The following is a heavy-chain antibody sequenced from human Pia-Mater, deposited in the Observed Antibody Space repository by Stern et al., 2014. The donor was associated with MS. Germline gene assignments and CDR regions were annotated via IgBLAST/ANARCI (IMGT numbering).Heavy chain of an antibody. CDR2: ITIRSSYI. V-gene: IGHV3-21*01. Sequence: VQLVQSGGGLVKPGGSLRLSCAASGFTFSSYTMNWVRQAPGKGLEWVSSITIRSSYIYYEDSVKGRFTISRAKAKNTLYLQMNSLRAEDTAVYYCARDPPQVSVAHSSGSYYVTYYYGMDVWGQGTPVTVSS. CDR1: GFTFSSYT. D-gene: IGHD3-22*01. CDR3: ARDPPQVSVAHSSGSYYVTYYYGMDV. J-gene: IGHJ6*02.